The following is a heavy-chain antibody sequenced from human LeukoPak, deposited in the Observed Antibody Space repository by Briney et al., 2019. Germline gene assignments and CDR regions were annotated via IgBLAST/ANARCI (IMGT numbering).Heavy chain of an antibody. V-gene: IGHV3-23*01. J-gene: IGHJ3*02. CDR1: GFTFSSYA. D-gene: IGHD3-16*01. Sequence: PGGSLRLSCAASGFTFSSYAMSWVRQAPGKRLEWVSAISGSGGSTYYADSVKGRFTISRDNSKNTLYLQMNSLRAEDTAVYYCPLGDLSAFDIWGQGTMVTVSS. CDR2: ISGSGGST. CDR3: PLGDLSAFDI.